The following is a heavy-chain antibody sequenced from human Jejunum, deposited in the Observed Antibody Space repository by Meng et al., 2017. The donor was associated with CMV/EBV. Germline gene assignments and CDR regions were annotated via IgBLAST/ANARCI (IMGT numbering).Heavy chain of an antibody. V-gene: IGHV3-15*01. CDR2: IRSDGTT. J-gene: IGHJ4*02. CDR3: VTDYPERSAQIDN. Sequence: EVQLVESXXXXVXXGGXLRLSCAASGFTFVNAWMSWVRQAPGKGLEWVARIRSDGTTDYAAPVKGRFTIARDDSTSTVYLQMNSLNTEDTSVYYCVTDYPERSAQIDNWGQGTLVTVSS. D-gene: IGHD3-16*02. CDR1: GFTFVNAW.